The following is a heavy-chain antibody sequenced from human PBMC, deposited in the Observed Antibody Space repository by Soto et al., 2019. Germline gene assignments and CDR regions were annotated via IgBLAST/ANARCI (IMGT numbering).Heavy chain of an antibody. V-gene: IGHV4-30-2*01. CDR2: IYHSGST. CDR1: GGSISSGGYS. CDR3: AREIAVAGTGYFDY. J-gene: IGHJ4*02. Sequence: TLSLTCAVSGGSISSGGYSWSWIRQPPGKGLEWIGYIYHSGSTYYNPSLKSRVTISVDRSKNQFSLKLSSVTAADTAVYYYAREIAVAGTGYFDYWGQGTLVTVSS. D-gene: IGHD6-19*01.